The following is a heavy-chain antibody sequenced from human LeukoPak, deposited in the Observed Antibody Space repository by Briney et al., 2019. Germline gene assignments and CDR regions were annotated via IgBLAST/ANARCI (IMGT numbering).Heavy chain of an antibody. Sequence: SVKVSCKASGGTFSSYAISWVRQASGQGLEWMGGIIPIFGPANYAQKFQGRVTITADESTSTAYMELSSLRSEDTAVYYCARDLYGDYYFDYWGQGTLVTVSS. D-gene: IGHD4-17*01. CDR1: GGTFSSYA. V-gene: IGHV1-69*13. CDR2: IIPIFGPA. J-gene: IGHJ4*02. CDR3: ARDLYGDYYFDY.